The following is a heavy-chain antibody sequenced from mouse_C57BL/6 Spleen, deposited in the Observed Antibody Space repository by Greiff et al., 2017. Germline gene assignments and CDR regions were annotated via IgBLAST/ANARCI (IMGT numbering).Heavy chain of an antibody. Sequence: VQLQQPGAELVKPGASVKMSCKASGYTFTSYWITWVKQRPGQGLEWIGDIYPGSGSPNYNEKFKGKATLSVDTSSSTAYMQLNSLTSEDSAVYYSAYTGPWYFDVWGTGTTVTVSS. D-gene: IGHD1-1*01. CDR1: GYTFTSYW. V-gene: IGHV1-55*01. CDR2: IYPGSGSP. J-gene: IGHJ1*03. CDR3: AYTGPWYFDV.